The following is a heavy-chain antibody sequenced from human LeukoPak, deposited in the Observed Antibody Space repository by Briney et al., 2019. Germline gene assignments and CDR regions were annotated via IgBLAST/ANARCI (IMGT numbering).Heavy chain of an antibody. CDR2: IWYDGSNK. Sequence: GGSLRLSCAVSGFTFSTYGMQWVRQAPGKGLEWVALIWYDGSNKYYVDSVKGRFTISRDNSKNTLYLQMNSLRAEDTAVYYCVKAGYGVNLDYYYYMDVWGKGTTVTVSS. CDR3: VKAGYGVNLDYYYYMDV. D-gene: IGHD4-23*01. J-gene: IGHJ6*03. CDR1: GFTFSTYG. V-gene: IGHV3-33*06.